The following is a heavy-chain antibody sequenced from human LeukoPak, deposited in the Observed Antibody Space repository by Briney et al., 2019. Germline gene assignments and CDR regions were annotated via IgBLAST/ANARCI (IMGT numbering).Heavy chain of an antibody. D-gene: IGHD4-23*01. J-gene: IGHJ2*01. Sequence: ASVKVSCKASGYTFTSYYMHWVRQAPGQGLEWMGIINPSGGSTSYAQKFQGRVTMTRDTSTSAVYMELSSLRSEDTAVYYCARDTGGNHWYFDLWGRGTLVTVSS. CDR2: INPSGGST. V-gene: IGHV1-46*01. CDR1: GYTFTSYY. CDR3: ARDTGGNHWYFDL.